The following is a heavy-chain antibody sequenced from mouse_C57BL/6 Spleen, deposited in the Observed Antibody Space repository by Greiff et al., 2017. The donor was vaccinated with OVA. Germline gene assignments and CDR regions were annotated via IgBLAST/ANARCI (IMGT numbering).Heavy chain of an antibody. CDR2: ISSGSSTI. J-gene: IGHJ2*01. D-gene: IGHD2-2*01. CDR1: GFTFSDYG. V-gene: IGHV5-17*01. CDR3: ARAYGYDEEVYFDY. Sequence: EVQLVESGGGLVKPGGSLKLSCAASGFTFSDYGMHWVRQAPEKGLEWVAYISSGSSTIYYADTVKGRFTISRDNAKNTLFLQMTSLRSEDTAMYYCARAYGYDEEVYFDYWGQGTTLTVSS.